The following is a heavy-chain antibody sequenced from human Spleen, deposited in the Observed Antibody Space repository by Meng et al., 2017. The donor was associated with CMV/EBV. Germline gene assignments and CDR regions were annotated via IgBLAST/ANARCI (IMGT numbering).Heavy chain of an antibody. CDR2: FNHSGST. V-gene: IGHV4-34*01. Sequence: GSLRLSCAVYGGSFSGYYWSWIRQPPGKGREWIGEFNHSGSTNYNPSLKSRVTISVDTSKNPFSLKLSSVTAADTAVYYRAGHDSWSGDHYYYGMDVWGQGTTVTVSS. CDR3: AGHDSWSGDHYYYGMDV. CDR1: GGSFSGYY. J-gene: IGHJ6*02. D-gene: IGHD3-3*01.